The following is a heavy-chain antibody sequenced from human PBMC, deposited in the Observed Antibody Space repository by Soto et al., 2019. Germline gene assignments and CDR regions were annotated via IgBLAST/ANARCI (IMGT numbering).Heavy chain of an antibody. D-gene: IGHD4-17*01. J-gene: IGHJ3*02. CDR1: GFTFSSYA. CDR2: ISGSGGST. CDR3: ANCGGLYQYGNYVRDLGRIEQGDAFDI. Sequence: GESLKISCAASGFTFSSYAMSWVRQAPGKGLEWVSAISGSGGSTYYADSVKGRFTISRDNSKNTMNQQMNSLRAEDTAGYYWANCGGLYQYGNYVRDLGRIEQGDAFDIWGQGTMVTVSS. V-gene: IGHV3-23*01.